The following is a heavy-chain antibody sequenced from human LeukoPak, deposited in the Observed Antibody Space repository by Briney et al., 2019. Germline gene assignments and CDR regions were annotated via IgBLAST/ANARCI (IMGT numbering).Heavy chain of an antibody. Sequence: GGSLRLSCTVSGFTVGSNSMSWVRQAPGKGLEWVSFIYSDNTHYSDSVKGRFTISRDNSKNTLYLQMNSLRAEDTAVYYCARGGFGVAMVTGYYYYYMDVWGKGTTVTISS. CDR3: ARGGFGVAMVTGYYYYYMDV. CDR1: GFTVGSNS. CDR2: IYSDNT. J-gene: IGHJ6*03. D-gene: IGHD5-18*01. V-gene: IGHV3-53*01.